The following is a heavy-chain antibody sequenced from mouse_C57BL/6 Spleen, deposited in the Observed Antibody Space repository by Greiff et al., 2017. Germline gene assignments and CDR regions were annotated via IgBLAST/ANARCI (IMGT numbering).Heavy chain of an antibody. J-gene: IGHJ2*01. CDR1: GFSLSTSGMG. CDR2: IYWDDDK. CDR3: ACHDYWGFDY. V-gene: IGHV8-12*01. D-gene: IGHD2-4*01. Sequence: QVTLKVCGPGILQSSQSLSLSCSFSGFSLSTSGMGVSWIRQPSGKGLEWLAHIYWDDDKRYNPSLKSRLTISKDTSRNQVFLKITSVDTADTATYDCACHDYWGFDYWGQGTTLTVSS.